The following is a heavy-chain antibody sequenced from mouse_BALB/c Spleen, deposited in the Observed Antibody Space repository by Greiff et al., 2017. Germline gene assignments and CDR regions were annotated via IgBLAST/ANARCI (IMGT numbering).Heavy chain of an antibody. CDR3: ASYYGSSYDY. D-gene: IGHD1-1*01. CDR1: GYTFTSYW. J-gene: IGHJ2*01. CDR2: IYPGDGDT. Sequence: QVQLQQSGAELARPGASVKLSCKASGYTFTSYWMQWVKQRPGQGLEWIGAIYPGDGDTRYTQKFKGKATLTADKSSSTAYMQLSSLASEDSAVYYCASYYGSSYDYWGQGTTLTVSS. V-gene: IGHV1-87*01.